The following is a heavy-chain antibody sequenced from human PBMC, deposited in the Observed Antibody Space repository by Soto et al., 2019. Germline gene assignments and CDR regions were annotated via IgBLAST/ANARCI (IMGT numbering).Heavy chain of an antibody. CDR3: GRGHSYDSRPEF. CDR2: IYDTVKT. D-gene: IGHD3-22*01. CDR1: GASISNYY. J-gene: IGHJ4*02. Sequence: QVRLQESGPGLVRPSETLSLTCIVSGASISNYYWSWIRQPPGKGLEWIGYIYDTVKTSYNSSLKSRVTISTDTSKNQFSLTLTSVTATDTAVYYCGRGHSYDSRPEFWGQGTLVTVSS. V-gene: IGHV4-59*01.